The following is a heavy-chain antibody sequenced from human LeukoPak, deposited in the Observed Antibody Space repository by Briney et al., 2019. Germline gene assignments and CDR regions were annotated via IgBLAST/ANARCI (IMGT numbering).Heavy chain of an antibody. J-gene: IGHJ4*02. V-gene: IGHV5-51*01. CDR2: IYPGDSDT. CDR3: ARRPKDSNGYVFDY. CDR1: GYGFTSYW. D-gene: IGHD3-22*01. Sequence: GESLKISCKGSGYGFTSYWIGWVRQMPGKGLEWMGIIYPGDSDTGYSPSFQGQVTISADKSITTAYLQWSSLKASDTAMYYCARRPKDSNGYVFDYWGQGSLVTVSS.